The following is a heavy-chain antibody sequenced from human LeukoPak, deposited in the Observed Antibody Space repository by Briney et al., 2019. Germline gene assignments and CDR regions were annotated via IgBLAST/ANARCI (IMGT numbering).Heavy chain of an antibody. D-gene: IGHD6-19*01. J-gene: IGHJ6*03. CDR1: GGSFSGYY. CDR2: INHSGST. CDR3: ARDRSGYSSGWYGGYYYYYMDV. Sequence: SETLSLTCAVYGGSFSGYYWSWIRQPPGKGLEWIGEINHSGSTNYNPSLKSRVTISVDTSKNQFSLKLSSVTAADTAVYYCARDRSGYSSGWYGGYYYYYMDVWGKGTTVTISS. V-gene: IGHV4-34*01.